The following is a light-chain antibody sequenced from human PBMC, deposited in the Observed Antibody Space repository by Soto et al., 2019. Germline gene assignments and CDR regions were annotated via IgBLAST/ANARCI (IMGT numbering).Light chain of an antibody. V-gene: IGKV3-15*01. CDR2: DAS. J-gene: IGKJ3*01. CDR3: QQYGSSPPFT. Sequence: ETVMTQSPATLSVSPGERATLSCRASQSVSSDLAWYQQKPGQAPRLLIYDASTRATGIPARFSGSGSGAEFTLTISSLQSEDFAVYYCQQYGSSPPFTFGPGTKVDIK. CDR1: QSVSSD.